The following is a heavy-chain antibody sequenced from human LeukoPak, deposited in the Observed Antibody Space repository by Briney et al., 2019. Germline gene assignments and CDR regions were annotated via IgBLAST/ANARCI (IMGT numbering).Heavy chain of an antibody. CDR1: GFTFSSYA. J-gene: IGHJ4*02. Sequence: GGSLRLSCAASGFTFSSYAMHWVRQAPGKGLEWVAVISYDGSNKYYADSVKGRFTISRDNSKNTLYLQMNSLRAEDTAVYYCARDKGGEHFDYWGQGTLVTVSS. CDR2: ISYDGSNK. D-gene: IGHD7-27*01. V-gene: IGHV3-30-3*01. CDR3: ARDKGGEHFDY.